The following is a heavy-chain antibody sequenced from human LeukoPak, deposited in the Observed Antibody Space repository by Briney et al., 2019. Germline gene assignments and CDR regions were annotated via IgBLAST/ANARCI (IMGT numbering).Heavy chain of an antibody. D-gene: IGHD6-13*01. V-gene: IGHV4-38-2*02. J-gene: IGHJ4*02. Sequence: SETLSLTCTVSGYSISSGYYWGWIRQPPGKGLEWIGSIYHSGSTYYNPSLKSRVTISVDTSKNQFSLKLSSVTAADTAVYYCARESGGIVEYWGQGTLVTVSS. CDR2: IYHSGST. CDR3: ARESGGIVEY. CDR1: GYSISSGYY.